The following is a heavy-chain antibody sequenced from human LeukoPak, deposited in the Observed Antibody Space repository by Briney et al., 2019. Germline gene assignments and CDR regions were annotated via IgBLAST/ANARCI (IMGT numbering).Heavy chain of an antibody. J-gene: IGHJ4*02. CDR2: ISSNGGST. Sequence: GRSLRLSCAASGFTFSSNAMHWVRQAPGKGLEYVSAISSNGGSTYYANSVKGRFTISRDNSKNTLYLQMGSLRAEDMAVYYCARGSFDYWGQGTLVTVSS. CDR3: ARGSFDY. CDR1: GFTFSSNA. V-gene: IGHV3-64*01.